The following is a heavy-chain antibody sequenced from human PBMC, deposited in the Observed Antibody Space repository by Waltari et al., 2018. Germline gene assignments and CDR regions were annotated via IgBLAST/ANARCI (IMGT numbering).Heavy chain of an antibody. D-gene: IGHD3-22*01. CDR3: ARVTAYDSSGPGAFDI. CDR2: IYYSGRT. Sequence: QLQLQESGPGLVKPSETLSLTCTVSGGSISSSSYYWGWIRQPPGKGLEWIGSIYYSGRTYYNPSLKRRVTISVDTSKNQFALKLSSVTAADTAVYYCARVTAYDSSGPGAFDIWGQGTMVTVSS. J-gene: IGHJ3*02. V-gene: IGHV4-39*07. CDR1: GGSISSSSYY.